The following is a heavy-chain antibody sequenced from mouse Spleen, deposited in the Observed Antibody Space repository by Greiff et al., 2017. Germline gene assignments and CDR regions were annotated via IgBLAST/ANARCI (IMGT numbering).Heavy chain of an antibody. D-gene: IGHD2-10*02. CDR3: ARGYGNYGGVYYAMDY. V-gene: IGHV1-82*01. J-gene: IGHJ4*01. CDR1: GYAFSSSW. Sequence: QVQLQQSGPELVKPGASVKISCKASGYAFSSSWMNWVKQRPGKGLEWIGRIYPGDGDTNYNGKFKGKATLTADKSSSTAYMQLSSLTSEDSAVYFCARGYGNYGGVYYAMDYWGQGTSVTVSS. CDR2: IYPGDGDT.